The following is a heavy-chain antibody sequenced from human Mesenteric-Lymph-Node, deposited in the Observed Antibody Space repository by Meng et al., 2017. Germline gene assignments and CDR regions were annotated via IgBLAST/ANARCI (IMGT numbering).Heavy chain of an antibody. D-gene: IGHD5-18*01. J-gene: IGHJ4*02. V-gene: IGHV3-30*04. Sequence: GESLKISCAASGFTFSSYVMHWVRQAPGKGLEWLALISFDGSNKYYADSMKGRSTISRDNSKNILYLQMNSLRDEDTAVYYCAGAPDRGHSYVAFDDWGQGTLVTVSS. CDR1: GFTFSSYV. CDR2: ISFDGSNK. CDR3: AGAPDRGHSYVAFDD.